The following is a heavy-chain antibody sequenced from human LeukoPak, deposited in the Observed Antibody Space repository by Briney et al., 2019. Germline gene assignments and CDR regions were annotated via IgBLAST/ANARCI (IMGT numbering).Heavy chain of an antibody. CDR3: ARVFRTGSTPFDY. CDR2: INPNSGGT. Sequence: ASVKVSCKASGYTFTGYYMHWVRQAPGQGLEWMGWINPNSGGTNYAQKFQGRVTMTRDTSISTAYMELSRLRSDDTAVYYCARVFRTGSTPFDYWGQGTLVTVSS. J-gene: IGHJ4*02. D-gene: IGHD3/OR15-3a*01. CDR1: GYTFTGYY. V-gene: IGHV1-2*02.